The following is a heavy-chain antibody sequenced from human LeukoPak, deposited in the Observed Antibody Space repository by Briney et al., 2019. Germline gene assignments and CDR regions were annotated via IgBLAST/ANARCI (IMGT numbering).Heavy chain of an antibody. D-gene: IGHD6-13*01. CDR3: AVDSSSYNGLDY. CDR2: INSNSGGT. CDR1: GYTFTGYY. J-gene: IGHJ4*02. V-gene: IGHV1-2*04. Sequence: ASVKVSCKASGYTFTGYYMHWVRQAPGQGLGWMGWINSNSGGTNYAQKFQGWVTMTRDTSISTAYMELSRLRSDDTAVYYCAVDSSSYNGLDYWGQGTLVTVSS.